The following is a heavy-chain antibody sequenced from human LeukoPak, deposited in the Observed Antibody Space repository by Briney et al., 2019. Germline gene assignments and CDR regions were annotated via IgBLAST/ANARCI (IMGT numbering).Heavy chain of an antibody. D-gene: IGHD4-17*01. Sequence: SETLSLTCTVSGGSISSSSYYWGWIRQPPGKGLEWIGSIYYSGSTYYNPSLKSRVTISVDTSKNQFSLKLSSVTAADTAAYYCARAPFGTVTRWGQGTLVTVSS. V-gene: IGHV4-39*07. CDR2: IYYSGST. J-gene: IGHJ4*02. CDR1: GGSISSSSYY. CDR3: ARAPFGTVTR.